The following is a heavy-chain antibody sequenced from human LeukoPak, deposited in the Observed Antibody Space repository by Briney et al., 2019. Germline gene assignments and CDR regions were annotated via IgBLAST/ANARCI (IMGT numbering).Heavy chain of an antibody. Sequence: SETLSLTCAVYGGSFSGYYWSWIRQPPGKGLEWIGEINHSGSTNYNPSLKSRVTISVDTSKNQFSLKLSSVTAADTAVYYCARVRFGGWYVDYWGQGTLVTVSS. CDR3: ARVRFGGWYVDY. V-gene: IGHV4-34*01. CDR1: GGSFSGYY. D-gene: IGHD6-19*01. CDR2: INHSGST. J-gene: IGHJ4*02.